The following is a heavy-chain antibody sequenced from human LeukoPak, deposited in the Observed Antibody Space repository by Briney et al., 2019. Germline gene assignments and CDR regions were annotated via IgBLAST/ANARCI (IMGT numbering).Heavy chain of an antibody. CDR3: ARDLGYSSSL. CDR2: IYYSGST. CDR1: GGSFSGYY. Sequence: SETLSLTCAVYGGSFSGYYWSWIRQPPGKGLEWIGYIYYSGSTNYNPSLKSRVTISVDTSKNQFSLKLSSVTAADTAVYYCARDLGYSSSLWGQGTLVTVSS. V-gene: IGHV4-59*01. D-gene: IGHD6-6*01. J-gene: IGHJ4*02.